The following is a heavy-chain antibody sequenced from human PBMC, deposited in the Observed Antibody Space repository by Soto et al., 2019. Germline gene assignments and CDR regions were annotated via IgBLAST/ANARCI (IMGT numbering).Heavy chain of an antibody. V-gene: IGHV5-51*01. Sequence: GESLKISCKGSGYSFTSYWIGWVRQMPGKGLEWMGIIYPGDSDTRYSPSFQGQVTISAHKSISTAYLQWSSLKASDTAMYYCARKPSYYDFWSGYYNPTPNYCYYGMDVWGQGTMVTVSS. D-gene: IGHD3-3*01. CDR3: ARKPSYYDFWSGYYNPTPNYCYYGMDV. CDR2: IYPGDSDT. J-gene: IGHJ6*02. CDR1: GYSFTSYW.